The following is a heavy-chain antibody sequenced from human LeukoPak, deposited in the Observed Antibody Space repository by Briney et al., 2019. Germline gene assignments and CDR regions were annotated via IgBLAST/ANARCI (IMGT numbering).Heavy chain of an antibody. CDR2: ISASGGN. V-gene: IGHV4-4*09. CDR1: VASISNYY. Sequence: SETLSLTCAVSVASISNYYWSWIRQAPGKGLEWIGYISASGGNTYDTSLKSRVSISLETSNNQFSFNLNFVTPADTAVYFCASARTSYRYTFDSCGPGDLVTVSS. J-gene: IGHJ4*02. CDR3: ASARTSYRYTFDS. D-gene: IGHD5-18*01.